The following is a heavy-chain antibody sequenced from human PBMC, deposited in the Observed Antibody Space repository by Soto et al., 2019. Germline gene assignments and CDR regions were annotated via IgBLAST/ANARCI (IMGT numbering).Heavy chain of an antibody. Sequence: EVQVLESGGDLVQPGGSLRLSCAASGFTFSTYAMNWVRQAPGKGLEWVSAITDNGASTYYAESVKGRLSISRDNSKNTLYLQMNSLRAEDTAVYYCAKSRGRYSGHDYGSYFDQWGQGTLVIVSS. V-gene: IGHV3-23*01. CDR3: AKSRGRYSGHDYGSYFDQ. D-gene: IGHD5-12*01. CDR2: ITDNGAST. CDR1: GFTFSTYA. J-gene: IGHJ4*02.